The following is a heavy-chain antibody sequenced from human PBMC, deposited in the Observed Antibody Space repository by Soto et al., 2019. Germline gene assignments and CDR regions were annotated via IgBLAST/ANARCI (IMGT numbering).Heavy chain of an antibody. CDR1: GGSIRSGGYY. V-gene: IGHV4-31*03. CDR2: IYYSGST. J-gene: IGHJ6*02. Sequence: SETLSLTCTVSGGSIRSGGYYWSWIRQHPGKGLEWIGYIYYSGSTYYNPSLKSRVTISVDRSKNQFSLKLSSVTAADTAVYYCARKDSGSIAAPSGYYYYGMDVWGQGTTVTVSS. D-gene: IGHD6-6*01. CDR3: ARKDSGSIAAPSGYYYYGMDV.